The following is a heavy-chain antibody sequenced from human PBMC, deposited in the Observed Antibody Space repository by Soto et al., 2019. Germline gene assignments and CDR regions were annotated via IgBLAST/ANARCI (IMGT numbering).Heavy chain of an antibody. CDR2: ISHDGSNK. D-gene: IGHD3-3*01. V-gene: IGHV3-30*18. J-gene: IGHJ5*01. Sequence: GGSLRLSCAASGFTFSTYGMHWVRQAPGKGLEWVAVISHDGSNKYYADSVKGRFTISRDNSKNTLYLQMNSLRAEDTAVYYCAKVEGSYYDFWSGPDSWGQGTLVTVSS. CDR3: AKVEGSYYDFWSGPDS. CDR1: GFTFSTYG.